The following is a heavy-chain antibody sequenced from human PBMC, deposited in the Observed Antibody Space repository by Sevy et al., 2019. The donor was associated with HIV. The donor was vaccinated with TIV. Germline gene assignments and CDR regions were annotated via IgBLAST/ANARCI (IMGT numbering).Heavy chain of an antibody. CDR1: GGSISRNSHY. CDR2: IYYSGST. Sequence: SETLSLTCTVSGGSISRNSHYWGWIRQPPGKGLAWIGSIYYSGSTYYNPSLKSRVTISGDTSKNQFSLKLSSVTAADTAVYYCATHALSITIFGVVTRNWFDPWGQGTLVTVSS. D-gene: IGHD3-3*01. CDR3: ATHALSITIFGVVTRNWFDP. V-gene: IGHV4-39*01. J-gene: IGHJ5*02.